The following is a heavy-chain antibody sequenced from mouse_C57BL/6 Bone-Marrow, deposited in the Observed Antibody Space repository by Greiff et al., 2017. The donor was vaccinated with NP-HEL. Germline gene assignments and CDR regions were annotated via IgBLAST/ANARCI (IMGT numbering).Heavy chain of an antibody. D-gene: IGHD2-2*01. Sequence: QVQLQQSGADLAKPGASVKLSCKASGYTFTSYWMHWVKQRPGQGLEWIGYINPSSGYTKYTQKFKDKATLSADKSSSTAYMQLSSLTYEDSAVYYCARTRSTMVTTVDYWGQGTTLTVSS. CDR3: ARTRSTMVTTVDY. J-gene: IGHJ2*01. CDR2: INPSSGYT. CDR1: GYTFTSYW. V-gene: IGHV1-7*01.